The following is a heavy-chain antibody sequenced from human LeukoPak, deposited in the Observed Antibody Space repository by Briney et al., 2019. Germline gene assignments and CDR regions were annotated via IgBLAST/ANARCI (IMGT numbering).Heavy chain of an antibody. CDR1: GYTFTGYY. D-gene: IGHD3-22*01. J-gene: IGHJ4*02. CDR2: INPNSGGT. CDR3: ISGYYYDSSGYYYDY. Sequence: GASVKVSCKASGYTFTGYYMHWVRQAPGQGLEWMGRINPNSGGTKYAQKFQGRVTMTRDTSISTAYMELSRLRSDDTAVYYCISGYYYDSSGYYYDYWGQGTLVTVSS. V-gene: IGHV1-2*06.